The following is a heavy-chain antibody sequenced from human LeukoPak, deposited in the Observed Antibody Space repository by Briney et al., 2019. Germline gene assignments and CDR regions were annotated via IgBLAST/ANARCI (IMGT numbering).Heavy chain of an antibody. CDR3: ARPSDIVVVVADAGYFDY. D-gene: IGHD2-15*01. V-gene: IGHV3-33*01. J-gene: IGHJ4*02. CDR1: GFTFSSYG. Sequence: PGRSLRLSCAASGFTFSSYGMHWVRQAPGKGLECVAVIWYDGSNKYYADSVKGRFTISRDNSKNTLYLQMNSLRAEDTAVYYCARPSDIVVVVADAGYFDYWGQGTLVTVSS. CDR2: IWYDGSNK.